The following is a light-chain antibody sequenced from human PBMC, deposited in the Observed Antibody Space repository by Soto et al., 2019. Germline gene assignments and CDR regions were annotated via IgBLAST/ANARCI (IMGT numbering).Light chain of an antibody. J-gene: IGKJ5*01. CDR3: HQYHNFPIT. V-gene: IGKV1-33*01. CDR1: QSISSY. Sequence: DIQMTQSPSSLSASLGDRVTIPCRASQSISSYLNWYQQKPGKAPKLLIFDASNLATGVPSRFSGSGSGTHFTFTISIVQPEDFATYYCHQYHNFPITFGQGTRLE. CDR2: DAS.